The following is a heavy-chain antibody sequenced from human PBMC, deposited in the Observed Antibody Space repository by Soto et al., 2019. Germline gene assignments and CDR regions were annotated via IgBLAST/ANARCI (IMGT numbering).Heavy chain of an antibody. V-gene: IGHV3-30-3*01. CDR1: GFTFSSYA. Sequence: QVQLVESGGGVVQPGRSLRLSCAASGFTFSSYAMHWVRQAPGKGLEWVAVISYDGSNKYYADSVKGRFTISRDNSKNTLYLQMNSLRAEDTAVYYCARDRVAGHYYYYGMDVWGHGTTVTVSS. J-gene: IGHJ6*02. CDR3: ARDRVAGHYYYYGMDV. CDR2: ISYDGSNK. D-gene: IGHD6-19*01.